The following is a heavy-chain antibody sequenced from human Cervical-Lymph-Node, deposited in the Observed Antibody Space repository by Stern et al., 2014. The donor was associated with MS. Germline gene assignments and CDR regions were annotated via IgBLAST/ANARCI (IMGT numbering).Heavy chain of an antibody. D-gene: IGHD6-6*01. CDR2: INSNGSST. V-gene: IGHV3-74*02. CDR1: GITLSSYW. CDR3: ARSVGSSSDYFDY. Sequence: EVQLVESGGGLVQPGGSLRLSCAASGITLSSYWMHWVRQAPGQGLVWVSRINSNGSSTRYVDSVKGRFTISRDNAKNTLYLQMNSLRAEDTAAYYCARSVGSSSDYFDYWGQGTLVTVSS. J-gene: IGHJ4*02.